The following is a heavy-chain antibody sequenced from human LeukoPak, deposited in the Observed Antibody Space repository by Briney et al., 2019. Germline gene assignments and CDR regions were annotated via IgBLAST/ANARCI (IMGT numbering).Heavy chain of an antibody. CDR1: GFTFSSYG. D-gene: IGHD6-19*01. J-gene: IGHJ4*02. CDR3: AKLTYSSGWYPFDY. V-gene: IGHV3-23*01. CDR2: ISGSGGST. Sequence: GGSLRLPCAASGFTFSSYGMSWVRQAPGKGLEWVSAISGSGGSTYYADSVKGRFTISRDNSKNTLYLQMNSLRAEDTAVYYCAKLTYSSGWYPFDYWGQGTLVTVSS.